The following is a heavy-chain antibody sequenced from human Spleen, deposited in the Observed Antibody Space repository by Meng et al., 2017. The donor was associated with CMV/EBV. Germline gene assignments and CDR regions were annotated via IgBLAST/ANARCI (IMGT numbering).Heavy chain of an antibody. CDR3: AREYYDFWSGSWYYGMDV. Sequence: SVKVSCKASGGTFSSYTISWVRQAPGQGLEWMGRIIPILGIANYAQKFQGRVTITADKSTSTAYMELSSLRSEDTAVYYCAREYYDFWSGSWYYGMDVWGQGTPFTVSS. V-gene: IGHV1-69*04. CDR2: IIPILGIA. D-gene: IGHD3-3*01. J-gene: IGHJ6*02. CDR1: GGTFSSYT.